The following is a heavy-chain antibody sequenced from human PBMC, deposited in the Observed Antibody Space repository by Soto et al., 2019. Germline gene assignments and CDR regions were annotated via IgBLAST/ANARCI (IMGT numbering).Heavy chain of an antibody. V-gene: IGHV1-18*01. Sequence: QVHLVQSGAEVKKPGASVKVSCKGCGYAFTTYGITWVRRAPGQGLEWMGWISAHNGNTNYAQKLQGRVTVTRDTSTSTAYMELRSLRSDDTAVYYCARGRYGDYWGQGALVTVSS. CDR2: ISAHNGNT. J-gene: IGHJ4*02. D-gene: IGHD1-1*01. CDR3: ARGRYGDY. CDR1: GYAFTTYG.